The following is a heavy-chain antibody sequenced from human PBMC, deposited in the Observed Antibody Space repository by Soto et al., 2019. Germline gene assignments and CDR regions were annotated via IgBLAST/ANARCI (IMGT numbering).Heavy chain of an antibody. D-gene: IGHD2-2*01. J-gene: IGHJ4*02. Sequence: PGGSLRLSCAASGFTFSSYAMSWVRQAPGKGLEWVSSISGSGGSTYYADSVKGRFTISRDNSKNTLYLQMNSLRAEDTAVYYCAKRHCSSTSCYDGLEYWGQGTLVIVSS. CDR1: GFTFSSYA. CDR2: ISGSGGST. V-gene: IGHV3-23*01. CDR3: AKRHCSSTSCYDGLEY.